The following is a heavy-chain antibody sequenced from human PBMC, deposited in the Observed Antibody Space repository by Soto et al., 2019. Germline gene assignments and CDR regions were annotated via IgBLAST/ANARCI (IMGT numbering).Heavy chain of an antibody. CDR1: GGSISSSSYY. D-gene: IGHD2-15*01. Sequence: QLQLQESGPGLVKPSETLSLTCTVSGGSISSSSYYWGWIRQPPGKGLEWIGSIYYSGSTYYNPSLKSRVTISGDTSKNQFSLKLSSVTAADTAVYYCASPQGVAYGMDVWGQGTTVTVSS. CDR2: IYYSGST. V-gene: IGHV4-39*01. CDR3: ASPQGVAYGMDV. J-gene: IGHJ6*02.